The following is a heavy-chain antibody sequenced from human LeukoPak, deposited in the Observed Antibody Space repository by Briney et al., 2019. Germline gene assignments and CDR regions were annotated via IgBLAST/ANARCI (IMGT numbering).Heavy chain of an antibody. J-gene: IGHJ4*02. Sequence: SGGSLRLSCAASGFTFSSYGMHWVRQAPGKGLEWVAVIWYDGSNKYYADSVKGRFTISRDNSKNTLYLQMNSLRAEDTAVYYCAKDLGDGDYPPEIDYWGQGTLVTVSS. CDR2: IWYDGSNK. CDR1: GFTFSSYG. V-gene: IGHV3-33*06. D-gene: IGHD4-17*01. CDR3: AKDLGDGDYPPEIDY.